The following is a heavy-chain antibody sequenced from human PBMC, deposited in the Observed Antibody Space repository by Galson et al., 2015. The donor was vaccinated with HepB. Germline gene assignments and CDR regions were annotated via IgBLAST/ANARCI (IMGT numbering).Heavy chain of an antibody. V-gene: IGHV5-51*01. D-gene: IGHD2-21*02. CDR2: IYPGDSDT. J-gene: IGHJ6*02. CDR1: GYSFTSYW. Sequence: QSGAEVKKPGESLKISCKGSGYSFTSYWIGWVRQMPGKGLEWMGIIYPGDSDTRYSPSFQGQVTISADKSISTAYLQWSSLKASDTAMYYCARLLAPFDIVVVTAKRYYYGMDVWGQGTTVTVSS. CDR3: ARLLAPFDIVVVTAKRYYYGMDV.